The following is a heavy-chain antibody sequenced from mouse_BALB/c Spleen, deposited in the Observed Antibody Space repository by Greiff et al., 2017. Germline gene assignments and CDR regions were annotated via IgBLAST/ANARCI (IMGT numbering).Heavy chain of an antibody. CDR3: ARPIYYDYDGFAY. Sequence: DVMLVESGGGLVQPGGSRKLSCAASGFTFSSFGMHWVRQAPEKGLEWVAYISSGSSTIYYADTVKGRFTISRDNPKNTLFLQMTSLRSEDTAMYYCARPIYYDYDGFAYWGQGTLVTVSA. D-gene: IGHD2-4*01. CDR2: ISSGSSTI. J-gene: IGHJ3*01. CDR1: GFTFSSFG. V-gene: IGHV5-17*02.